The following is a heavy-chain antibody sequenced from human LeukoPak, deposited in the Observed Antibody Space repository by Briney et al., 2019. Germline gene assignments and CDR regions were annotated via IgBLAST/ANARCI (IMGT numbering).Heavy chain of an antibody. Sequence: GGSLRLSCAASGFTFDDYALHWVGQAPGKGLEWVSGISWNNIAIGYADSVKGRFTISRDNAKNSLYLQMNSLRAEDTAFYYCAKDSGSYSGTFDFWGQGTLVTVSS. CDR1: GFTFDDYA. D-gene: IGHD1-26*01. J-gene: IGHJ4*02. CDR2: ISWNNIAI. V-gene: IGHV3-9*01. CDR3: AKDSGSYSGTFDF.